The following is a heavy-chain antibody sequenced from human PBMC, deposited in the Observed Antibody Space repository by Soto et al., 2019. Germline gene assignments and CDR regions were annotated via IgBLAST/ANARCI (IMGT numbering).Heavy chain of an antibody. CDR3: ARALITIFGVVLTGDWFDP. V-gene: IGHV4-31*03. Sequence: KTSETLSLTCTVSGGSISSGGYYWSWIRQHPGKGLEWIGYIYYSGSTYYNPSLKSRVTISVDTSKNQFSLKLSSVTAADTAVYYCARALITIFGVVLTGDWFDPWGQGTLVTVSS. J-gene: IGHJ5*02. D-gene: IGHD3-3*01. CDR2: IYYSGST. CDR1: GGSISSGGYY.